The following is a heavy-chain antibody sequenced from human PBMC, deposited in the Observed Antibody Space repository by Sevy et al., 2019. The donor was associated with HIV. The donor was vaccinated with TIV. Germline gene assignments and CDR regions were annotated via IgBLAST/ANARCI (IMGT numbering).Heavy chain of an antibody. CDR3: ATTKDYYDSSGSPFDS. Sequence: ASVKVSCKVSGYTLSQLSMHWVRQAPGKGLEWMGSLDPEDGETTYAQKFQARVTMTEDTSTDTAYMELSSLRSDDTAVYYCATTKDYYDSSGSPFDSWGQGTLVTVSS. J-gene: IGHJ4*02. V-gene: IGHV1-24*01. D-gene: IGHD3-22*01. CDR2: LDPEDGET. CDR1: GYTLSQLS.